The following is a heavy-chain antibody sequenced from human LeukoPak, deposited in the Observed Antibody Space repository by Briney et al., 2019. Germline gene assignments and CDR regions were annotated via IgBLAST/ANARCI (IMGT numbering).Heavy chain of an antibody. CDR2: IKQDGSEK. CDR3: AKPKAVAGTLFDY. V-gene: IGHV3-7*03. J-gene: IGHJ4*02. D-gene: IGHD6-19*01. Sequence: PGGSLRLSCAASGFTFSSYWMSWVRQAPGKGLEWVANIKQDGSEKYYVDSVKGRFTISRDNSKNTLYLQMNSLRAEDTAVYYCAKPKAVAGTLFDYWGQGTLVTVSS. CDR1: GFTFSSYW.